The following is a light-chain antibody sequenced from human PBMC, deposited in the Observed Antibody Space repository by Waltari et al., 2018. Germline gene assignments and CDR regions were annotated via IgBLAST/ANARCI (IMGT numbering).Light chain of an antibody. V-gene: IGLV2-14*01. J-gene: IGLJ1*01. CDR3: SSYTGSVTLFV. CDR2: EVT. Sequence: QPALTQPASVSGYPGQSITISCPGTSSDVGTYDTVSLYQQRPGKAPEVIIYEVTKRPSGVSHRFSGSKSANTASLTISVLQAEDEADYYCSSYTGSVTLFVFGTGTRVTVL. CDR1: SSDVGTYDT.